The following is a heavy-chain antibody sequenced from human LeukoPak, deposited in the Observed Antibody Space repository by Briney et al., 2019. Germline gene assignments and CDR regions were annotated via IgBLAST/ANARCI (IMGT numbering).Heavy chain of an antibody. Sequence: SETLSLTCSISGGSVSYGSYHWSWIRQPPGKGLEWIAYCYYSGSTSYNPSLKSRVTISVDMPRNQFSLKVRSVTAADTAVYYCARLRDWDFDYWGQGTLVTVSS. V-gene: IGHV4-61*01. CDR2: CYYSGST. CDR3: ARLRDWDFDY. D-gene: IGHD2-21*02. CDR1: GGSVSYGSYH. J-gene: IGHJ4*02.